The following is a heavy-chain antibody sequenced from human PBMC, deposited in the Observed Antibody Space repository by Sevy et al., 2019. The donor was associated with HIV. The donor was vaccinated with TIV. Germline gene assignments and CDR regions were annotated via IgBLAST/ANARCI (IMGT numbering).Heavy chain of an antibody. Sequence: GGSLRLSCVASGFSLNNYWMNWVRQAPGKGLEWVANINQDGSVKYYVDSVRGRFTISRDNARNLVFLQMSSLRVDDSALYCCVKAIAKDGSFWGQGTLVTVSS. V-gene: IGHV3-7*01. D-gene: IGHD6-13*01. CDR3: VKAIAKDGSF. CDR1: GFSLNNYW. CDR2: INQDGSVK. J-gene: IGHJ4*02.